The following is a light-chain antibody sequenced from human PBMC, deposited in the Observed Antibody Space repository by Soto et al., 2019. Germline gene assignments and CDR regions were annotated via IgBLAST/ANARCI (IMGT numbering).Light chain of an antibody. CDR3: QKYNNWPPWT. V-gene: IGKV3-15*01. CDR1: QRISSN. J-gene: IGKJ1*01. Sequence: EIVMTQSPATLSVSPGERATLYCKASQRISSNLAWYQQKPGQPPRLLIYGASTRATGIPARFSGSGSGTDFTLTISRLQSEDFAVYYCQKYNNWPPWTFGQGTKVDIK. CDR2: GAS.